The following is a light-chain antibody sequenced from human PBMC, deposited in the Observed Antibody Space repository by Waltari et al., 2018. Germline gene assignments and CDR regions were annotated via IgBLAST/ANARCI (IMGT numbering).Light chain of an antibody. Sequence: QSVMTQPPSASGTPGQRVTIPCSGSSSNIGNNHVYWYQQLPGASPKLLIYVDNPRPSGFPDRFSVSKSGTSASLAISGLRSEDEADYYCGGWDDSLNGWVFGGGTKLTVL. J-gene: IGLJ3*02. V-gene: IGLV1-47*01. CDR2: VDN. CDR1: SSNIGNNH. CDR3: GGWDDSLNGWV.